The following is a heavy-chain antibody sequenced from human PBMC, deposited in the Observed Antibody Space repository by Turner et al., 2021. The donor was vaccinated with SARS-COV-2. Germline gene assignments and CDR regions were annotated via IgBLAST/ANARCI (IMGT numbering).Heavy chain of an antibody. CDR1: GFTFSSYA. D-gene: IGHD6-19*01. CDR3: AREGQWLVRTFDI. V-gene: IGHV3-30-3*01. CDR2: MSPDETNK. J-gene: IGHJ3*02. Sequence: QVQLVESGGGVVQPGRSLRLSCAASGFTFSSYAMHWVRQAPGKGLEWVAAMSPDETNKYYADSVKGRFTISRDNSKNTLFLQMNSLRPEDTAVYYCAREGQWLVRTFDIWGQGTLVTVSS.